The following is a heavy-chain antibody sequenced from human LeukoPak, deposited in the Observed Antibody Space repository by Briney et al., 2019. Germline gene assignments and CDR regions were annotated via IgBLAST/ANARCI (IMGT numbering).Heavy chain of an antibody. CDR1: GYTFTSYG. CDR3: ARATVGYYGSGSPLCY. D-gene: IGHD3-10*01. Sequence: ASVKVSCKASGYTFTSYGISWVRQAPGQGLEWMGWISAYNGNTNYAQKLQGRVTMTTDTSTSTAYMELRSLRSDDTAVYYCARATVGYYGSGSPLCYWGQGTLVTVSS. V-gene: IGHV1-18*01. J-gene: IGHJ4*02. CDR2: ISAYNGNT.